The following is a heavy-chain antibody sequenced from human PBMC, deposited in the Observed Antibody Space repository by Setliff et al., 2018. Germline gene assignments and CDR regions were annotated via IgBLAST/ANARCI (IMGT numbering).Heavy chain of an antibody. CDR1: GLTFADAW. D-gene: IGHD6-19*01. Sequence: LSLSCTASGLTFADAWMNWVRQAPGKGLEWVARVRSNSVGGTTDYAAPVKGRFSISRDDSKNTVYLQMNSLKTEDTAVYYCTTGYISGYYIGHWGLGTLVTVSS. J-gene: IGHJ4*02. CDR3: TTGYISGYYIGH. CDR2: VRSNSVGGTT. V-gene: IGHV3-15*01.